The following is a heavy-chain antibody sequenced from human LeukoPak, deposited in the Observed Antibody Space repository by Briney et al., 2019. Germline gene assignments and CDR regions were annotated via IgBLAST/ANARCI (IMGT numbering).Heavy chain of an antibody. CDR2: IKNDGSET. CDR1: GFTFSSYA. CDR3: VRGVLPGRSLPGY. Sequence: HPGGSLRLSCAASGFTFSSYAMSWVRQAPGKGLEGVARIKNDGSETNYVDSVKGRFTISRDNAKNSLYLQMNSLRAEDTAVYYCVRGVLPGRSLPGYWGQGTLVTVSS. V-gene: IGHV3-7*01. J-gene: IGHJ4*02. D-gene: IGHD3-9*01.